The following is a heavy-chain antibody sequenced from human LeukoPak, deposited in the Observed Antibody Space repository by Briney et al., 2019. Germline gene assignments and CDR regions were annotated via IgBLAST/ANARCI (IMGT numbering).Heavy chain of an antibody. J-gene: IGHJ5*02. D-gene: IGHD6-13*01. CDR1: GFTFSDFG. V-gene: IGHV3-30*02. CDR3: VKGGSSSHNWFDP. Sequence: PGGSLRLSCAASGFTFSDFGMHWVRQAPGKGLEWVAFIRNDGSNDYYPDSVKGRFTISRDNSRTTLYLQMHSLRIEDTAVYYCVKGGSSSHNWFDPWGQGIPVTVSS. CDR2: IRNDGSND.